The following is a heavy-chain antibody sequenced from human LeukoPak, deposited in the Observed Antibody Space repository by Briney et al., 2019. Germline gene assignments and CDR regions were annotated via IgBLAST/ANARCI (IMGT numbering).Heavy chain of an antibody. CDR1: GYTFTNYA. J-gene: IGHJ6*03. CDR2: ISALNGNT. D-gene: IGHD1-26*01. V-gene: IGHV1-18*01. Sequence: ASVKVSCKASGYTFTNYAFSWVRQAPGQGLEWMGWISALNGNTNYAQSFRGRVTLTTATSTNTAYMELRSVRSDDTAIYYCARSRAVEWELRTDYYYYMDVWGKGTTVTVSS. CDR3: ARSRAVEWELRTDYYYYMDV.